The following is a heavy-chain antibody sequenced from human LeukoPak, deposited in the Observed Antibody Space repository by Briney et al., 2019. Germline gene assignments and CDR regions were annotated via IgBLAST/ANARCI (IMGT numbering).Heavy chain of an antibody. V-gene: IGHV4-34*01. J-gene: IGHJ3*02. Sequence: PSETLSLTCAVYGGAFCAYFWSWIRQPPGKGLEWIGEINHSGSTNSNPSLKSRTTTSLDTSKNHFSLKLSSVSAADAAVYYCAIDSLYVDAFDIWGQGTMVTVSS. CDR2: INHSGST. CDR1: GGAFCAYF. CDR3: AIDSLYVDAFDI. D-gene: IGHD2-2*02.